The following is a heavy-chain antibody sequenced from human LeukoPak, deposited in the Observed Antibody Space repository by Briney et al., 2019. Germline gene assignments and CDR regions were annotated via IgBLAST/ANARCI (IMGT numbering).Heavy chain of an antibody. CDR1: GFSLSTSGVG. V-gene: IGHV2-5*02. CDR2: IYWDDDK. D-gene: IGHD3-3*01. J-gene: IGHJ3*02. CDR3: AHSIWGGCDPDAFDI. Sequence: QSGPTLVKPTQTLTLTCTFSGFSLSTSGVGVGWIRQPPGKALEWLALIYWDDDKRYSPSLKSRLTIAKDTSKNQVVLTMTNMDPVDTATYYCAHSIWGGCDPDAFDIWGQGTMVTVSS.